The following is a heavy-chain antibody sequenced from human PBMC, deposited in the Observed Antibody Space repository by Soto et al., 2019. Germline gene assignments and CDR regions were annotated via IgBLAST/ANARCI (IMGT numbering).Heavy chain of an antibody. CDR1: GGSISSSSDY. D-gene: IGHD3-22*01. V-gene: IGHV4-39*07. J-gene: IGHJ4*02. Sequence: ASETQSLTCTVSGGSISSSSDYWSWIRQPPGRGLEWIGEINHSGSTNYNPSLKSRVTISVDTSKNQFSLKLSSVTAADTAVYYCARGASGYYDSSGYYSPYYFDYWGQGTLVTVSS. CDR3: ARGASGYYDSSGYYSPYYFDY. CDR2: INHSGST.